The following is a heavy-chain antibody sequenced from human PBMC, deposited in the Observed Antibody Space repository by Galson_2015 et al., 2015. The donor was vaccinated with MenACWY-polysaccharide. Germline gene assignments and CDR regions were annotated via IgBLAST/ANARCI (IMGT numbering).Heavy chain of an antibody. Sequence: SLRLSCAASRFSFSNYWMHWVRQAPGKGLVWVSRINSDGSYTAYEDSVKGRFTISRYNFKKTLYLQMNGLRAEDTAVYYCARGSLHCGGHCYTYHWDQRTLVT. CDR2: INSDGSYT. CDR1: RFSFSNYW. D-gene: IGHD2-21*02. CDR3: ARGSLHCGGHCYTYH. V-gene: IGHV3-74*01. J-gene: IGHJ5*02.